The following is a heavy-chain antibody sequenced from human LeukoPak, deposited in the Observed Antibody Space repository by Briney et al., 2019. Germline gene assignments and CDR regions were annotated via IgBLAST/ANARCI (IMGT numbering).Heavy chain of an antibody. J-gene: IGHJ4*02. V-gene: IGHV1-2*02. CDR3: ARDKGTLGGDY. Sequence: ASVKVSCKASGYTFTAYYVHWVRQAPGQGLEWMGLINPNSGGANYAQRFQGRVTMTRDTSISTAYMELSNLTSDDTAEYFCARDKGTLGGDYWGQGTLVTVSS. D-gene: IGHD3-16*01. CDR2: INPNSGGA. CDR1: GYTFTAYY.